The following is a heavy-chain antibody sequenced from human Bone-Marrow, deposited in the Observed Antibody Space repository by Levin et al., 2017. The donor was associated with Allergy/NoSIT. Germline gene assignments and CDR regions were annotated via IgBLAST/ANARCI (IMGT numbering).Heavy chain of an antibody. V-gene: IGHV1-2*02. D-gene: IGHD3-10*01. CDR3: ARGPGELP. J-gene: IGHJ5*02. CDR1: GYLFTAYY. Sequence: ASVKVSCKASGYLFTAYYMHWVRQAPGQGLEWMGWIDPKGGATTYAQNFQGRVTMTTDTSITTAYMELSSLKVDDTAVYFCARGPGELPWGQGTLVTVSS. CDR2: IDPKGGAT.